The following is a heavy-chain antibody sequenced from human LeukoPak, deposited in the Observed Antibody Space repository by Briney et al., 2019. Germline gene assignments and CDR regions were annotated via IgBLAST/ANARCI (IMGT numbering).Heavy chain of an antibody. Sequence: PGGSLRLSCAASGFTFSSCGMHWVRQAPGKGLEWVALIWYDGSNKYYADSVKGRFTTSRDNSKSTLYLYMNSLRAEDTAVYYCAKDPEMSTSTIDYWGQGALVTVSS. CDR1: GFTFSSCG. J-gene: IGHJ4*02. V-gene: IGHV3-33*06. CDR3: AKDPEMSTSTIDY. CDR2: IWYDGSNK. D-gene: IGHD5-24*01.